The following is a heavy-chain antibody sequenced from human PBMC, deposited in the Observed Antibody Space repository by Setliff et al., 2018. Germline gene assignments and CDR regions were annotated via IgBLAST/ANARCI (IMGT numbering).Heavy chain of an antibody. CDR1: GGSFSTYS. Sequence: PSETLSLTCAVYGGSFSTYSWIWIRQPPEKGLEWIGEINHSGSTNYNPSLKSRVTISVDTSKNQFSLKLSSVPAADTAVYYCAEGGYRAVGNAFDIWGQGTMVTVSS. J-gene: IGHJ3*02. CDR2: INHSGST. V-gene: IGHV4-34*01. CDR3: AEGGYRAVGNAFDI. D-gene: IGHD3-16*02.